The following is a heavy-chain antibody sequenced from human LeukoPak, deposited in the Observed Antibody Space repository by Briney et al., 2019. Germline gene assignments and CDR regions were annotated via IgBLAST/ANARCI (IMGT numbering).Heavy chain of an antibody. J-gene: IGHJ4*02. CDR3: AKVFGYNLYYFDY. Sequence: GGSLRLSCAASGFTFSRYAMHWVRQAPGKGLEWVAVISYDGSNKYYADSVKGRFTISRDNSKNTLYLQMNSLRAEDTAVYYCAKVFGYNLYYFDYWGQGTLVTVSS. CDR1: GFTFSRYA. D-gene: IGHD5-24*01. V-gene: IGHV3-30-3*01. CDR2: ISYDGSNK.